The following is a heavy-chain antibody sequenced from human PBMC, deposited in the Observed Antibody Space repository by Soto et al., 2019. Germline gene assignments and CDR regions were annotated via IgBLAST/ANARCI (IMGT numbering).Heavy chain of an antibody. Sequence: QVQLQESGPGLVKPSQTLSLTCTVSGGSISSDDYYWSWIRQPPGKGLEWIGSIFYSGSTHYNPSLNRPITISVDTSKNQFSLRLTSVTPADTAVFYCARVPWGAGTTCCRFDSWGQGTLVTVST. CDR1: GGSISSDDYY. V-gene: IGHV4-30-4*01. D-gene: IGHD2-2*01. CDR2: IFYSGST. J-gene: IGHJ4*02. CDR3: ARVPWGAGTTCCRFDS.